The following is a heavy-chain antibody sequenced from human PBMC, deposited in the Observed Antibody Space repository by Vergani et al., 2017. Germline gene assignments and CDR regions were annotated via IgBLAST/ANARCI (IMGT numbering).Heavy chain of an antibody. CDR2: INAGNGNT. CDR3: ARALDLGGTGDY. J-gene: IGHJ4*02. V-gene: IGHV1-3*01. D-gene: IGHD3-16*01. CDR1: GYTFTSYA. Sequence: QVQLVQSGAEVKKPGASVKVSCKASGYTFTSYAMHWVRQAPGQRLEWMGWINAGNGNTKYSQKFQGRVTMTRDTSTSTVYMELSSLRSEDTAVYYCARALDLGGTGDYWGQGTLVTVSS.